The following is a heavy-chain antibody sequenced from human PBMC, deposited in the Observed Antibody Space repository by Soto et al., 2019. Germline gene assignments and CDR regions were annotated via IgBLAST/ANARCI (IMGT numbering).Heavy chain of an antibody. D-gene: IGHD3-22*01. CDR2: ISSSSSYI. CDR1: GFTFSSYS. Sequence: GSLRLSCAASGFTFSSYSMNWVRQAPGKGLEWVSSISSSSSYIYYADSVKGRFTISRDNAKNSLYLQMNSLRAEDTSVYHCARDQPVYYDSSGYYLYYRYYFDYWGQGTLVTVSS. CDR3: ARDQPVYYDSSGYYLYYRYYFDY. J-gene: IGHJ4*02. V-gene: IGHV3-21*01.